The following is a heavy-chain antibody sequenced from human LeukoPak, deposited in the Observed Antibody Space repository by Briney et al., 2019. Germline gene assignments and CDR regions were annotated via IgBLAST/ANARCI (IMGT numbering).Heavy chain of an antibody. Sequence: SETLSLTCAVYGGSFSGYYWSWIRQPPGKGLEWIGEINHSGSTNYNPSLKSRVTISVDTSKNQFSLKLSSVTAADTAVYYCARGYAATRDDAFDIWGQGTMVTVSS. V-gene: IGHV4-34*01. CDR3: ARGYAATRDDAFDI. D-gene: IGHD6-25*01. CDR2: INHSGST. CDR1: GGSFSGYY. J-gene: IGHJ3*02.